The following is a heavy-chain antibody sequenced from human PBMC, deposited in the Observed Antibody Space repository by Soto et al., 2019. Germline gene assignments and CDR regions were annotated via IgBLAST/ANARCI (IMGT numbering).Heavy chain of an antibody. CDR1: GFTFSSYG. CDR3: AREGSSSSAGD. D-gene: IGHD6-6*01. CDR2: IWYDGSNK. Sequence: GGSLRLSCAASGFTFSSYGMHWVRQAPGKGLEWVAVIWYDGSNKYYADSVKGRFTISRDNSKNTLYLQMNSLRAEDTAVYYCAREGSSSSAGDWGQGTLVTVSS. J-gene: IGHJ4*02. V-gene: IGHV3-33*01.